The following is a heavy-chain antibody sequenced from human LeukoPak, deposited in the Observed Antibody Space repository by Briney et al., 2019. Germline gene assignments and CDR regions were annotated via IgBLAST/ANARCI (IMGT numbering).Heavy chain of an antibody. CDR1: GFTVSTHY. J-gene: IGHJ4*02. D-gene: IGHD6-13*01. V-gene: IGHV3-23*01. CDR3: ATSNRTGHSSAWYTY. CDR2: ISGSGAST. Sequence: GGSLRLSCAASGFTVSTHYMTWVRQAPGKGLEWVSGISGSGASTYYADSVEGRFTISRENSKSTVYLQMNSLRDEDTAVYYCATSNRTGHSSAWYTYWGQGTRVTVSS.